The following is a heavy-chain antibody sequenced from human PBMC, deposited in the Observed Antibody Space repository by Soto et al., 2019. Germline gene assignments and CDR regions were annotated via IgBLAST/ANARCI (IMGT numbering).Heavy chain of an antibody. CDR3: ARRHYYDASDYFGFLGFDY. Sequence: GESLKISCKGSGYSFSSYWIGWVRQMPGKGLEWMGIIYPGDSNTRYSPSFQGQVTISADRSISTAYLQWSSLKASGTAMYYCARRHYYDASDYFGFLGFDYWGQGALVTVSS. D-gene: IGHD3-22*01. J-gene: IGHJ4*02. CDR1: GYSFSSYW. CDR2: IYPGDSNT. V-gene: IGHV5-51*01.